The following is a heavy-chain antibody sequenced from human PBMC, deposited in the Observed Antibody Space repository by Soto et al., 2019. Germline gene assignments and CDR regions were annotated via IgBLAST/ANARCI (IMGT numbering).Heavy chain of an antibody. CDR3: ARGRYNWNY. V-gene: IGHV4-34*01. CDR2: INHSGST. CDR1: GGSFSGYY. D-gene: IGHD1-20*01. Sequence: PSETLSLTCAVYGGSFSGYYWSWIRQPPGKGLEWIGEINHSGSTNYNPSLKSRVTISVDTSKNQFSLKLNSVTAADTAVYYCARGRYNWNYWGQGTLVTVSS. J-gene: IGHJ4*02.